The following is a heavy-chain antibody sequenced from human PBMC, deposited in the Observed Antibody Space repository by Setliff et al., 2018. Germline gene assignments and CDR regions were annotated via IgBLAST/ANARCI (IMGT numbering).Heavy chain of an antibody. CDR3: ARSSAPSVVLAADFDF. D-gene: IGHD3-3*01. Sequence: ASVKVSCKTSGFGFTTFGFSWVRQAPGQGLEWLGSISPYSGNTNYPQWLQDRVTMTIDTSATTVYMELQSLRSDDTAVYYCARSSAPSVVLAADFDFWGLGTPVTVSS. CDR2: ISPYSGNT. CDR1: GFGFTTFG. J-gene: IGHJ4*02. V-gene: IGHV1-18*01.